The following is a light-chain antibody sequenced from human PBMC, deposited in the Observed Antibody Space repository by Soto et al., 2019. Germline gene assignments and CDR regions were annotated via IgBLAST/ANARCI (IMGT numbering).Light chain of an antibody. V-gene: IGLV2-11*01. J-gene: IGLJ1*01. Sequence: QSALTQPRSVSGSPGQSVSISCTGTSSDVGGYNYVSWYQQHPGKAPKLMIYDVSKRPSRVPDRFSGSKSGNTASLTISGLQAEDEADYYCSSYTSSITYVFGTGTKLTVL. CDR3: SSYTSSITYV. CDR2: DVS. CDR1: SSDVGGYNY.